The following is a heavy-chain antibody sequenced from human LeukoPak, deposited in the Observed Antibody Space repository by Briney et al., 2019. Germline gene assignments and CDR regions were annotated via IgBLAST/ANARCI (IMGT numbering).Heavy chain of an antibody. J-gene: IGHJ5*02. V-gene: IGHV3-33*06. D-gene: IGHD4-11*01. Sequence: GGSLRLSCATSGFTFSHYGMHWVRQAPGKGLEWVAVIWNDGSNKYYGDSVKGRFTISRDNSKNTLYLQMNSLTVEDTAVYYCAKDAQRGFDYSNSLEHWGQGTLVTVSS. CDR2: IWNDGSNK. CDR1: GFTFSHYG. CDR3: AKDAQRGFDYSNSLEH.